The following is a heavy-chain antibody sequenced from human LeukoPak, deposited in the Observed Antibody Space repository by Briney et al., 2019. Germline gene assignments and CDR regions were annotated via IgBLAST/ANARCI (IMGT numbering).Heavy chain of an antibody. Sequence: GGSLRLSCAASGFTFSSYAMSWVRQASGKGLEWVSAISGSGGSTYYADSVKGRFTISRDNSKNTLYLQMNSLRAEDTAVYYCAKDSLVVPAARVGWFDPWGQGTLVTVSS. CDR3: AKDSLVVPAARVGWFDP. CDR2: ISGSGGST. D-gene: IGHD2-2*01. J-gene: IGHJ5*02. CDR1: GFTFSSYA. V-gene: IGHV3-23*01.